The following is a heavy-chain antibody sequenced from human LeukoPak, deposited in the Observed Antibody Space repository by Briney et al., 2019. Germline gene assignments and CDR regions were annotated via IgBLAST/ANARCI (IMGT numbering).Heavy chain of an antibody. J-gene: IGHJ4*02. V-gene: IGHV1-8*01. CDR3: ARGKRDGYGTTFDY. Sequence: ASVKVSCKASGYTFTSYDINWVRQATGQGLEWMGWMNPNSGNTGYAQKFQGRVTMTRNTSISTAYMELSSLRSEDTAVYYCARGKRDGYGTTFDYWGQGTLATVSS. CDR2: MNPNSGNT. D-gene: IGHD5-24*01. CDR1: GYTFTSYD.